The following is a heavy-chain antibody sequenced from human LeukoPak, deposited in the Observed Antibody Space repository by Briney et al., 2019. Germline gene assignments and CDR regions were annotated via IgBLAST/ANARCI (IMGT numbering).Heavy chain of an antibody. D-gene: IGHD4-23*01. CDR3: ARSPMTTVVAD. CDR2: IYYSGST. V-gene: IGHV4-59*01. J-gene: IGHJ4*02. Sequence: SETLSLTCTVSGGSISSYYWSWIRQPPGKGLEWIGDIYYSGSTNYNPSLKSRVTISVDTSKNQFSLKLSSVTAADTAVYYCARSPMTTVVADWGQGTLVTVSS. CDR1: GGSISSYY.